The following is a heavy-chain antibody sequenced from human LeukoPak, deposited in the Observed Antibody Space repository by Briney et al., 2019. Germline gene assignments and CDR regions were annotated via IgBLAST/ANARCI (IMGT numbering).Heavy chain of an antibody. D-gene: IGHD6-13*01. Sequence: GRSLRLSCAASGFTFSNYGIHWVRQAPGKGLEWVAVIWYDGNREYYTDSVRGRFTVSRDNSKNTLYLQMNSLRAEDTAVYYCAREGIAAAGIFPVRLYYFDYWGQGTLVTVSS. CDR2: IWYDGNRE. CDR1: GFTFSNYG. CDR3: AREGIAAAGIFPVRLYYFDY. J-gene: IGHJ4*02. V-gene: IGHV3-33*01.